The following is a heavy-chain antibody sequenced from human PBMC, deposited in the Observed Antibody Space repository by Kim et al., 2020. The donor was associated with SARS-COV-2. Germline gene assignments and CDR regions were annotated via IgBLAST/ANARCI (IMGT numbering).Heavy chain of an antibody. CDR1: GYTFTSYA. CDR2: INAGNGNT. V-gene: IGHV1-3*01. Sequence: ASVKVSCKASGYTFTSYAMHWVRQAPGQRLEWMGWINAGNGNTKYSQKFQGRVTITRDTSASTAYMELSSLRSEDTAVYYCARDGNGKRYFDWHYRFPDYWGQGTLVTVSS. J-gene: IGHJ4*02. CDR3: ARDGNGKRYFDWHYRFPDY. D-gene: IGHD3-9*01.